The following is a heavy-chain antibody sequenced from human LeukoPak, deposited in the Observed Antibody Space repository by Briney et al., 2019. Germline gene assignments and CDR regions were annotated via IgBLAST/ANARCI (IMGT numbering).Heavy chain of an antibody. D-gene: IGHD2/OR15-2a*01. Sequence: PSETLSLTCTVSGGSISSSFYYWGWIRQPPGKGLEWIGSFYYSGSTYYNPSLKSRVTISVDTPKNQFSLKLSSVTAADTAVYYCATERSGLRQYFAFHFWGQGTMVTVSS. CDR1: GGSISSSFYY. J-gene: IGHJ3*01. V-gene: IGHV4-39*07. CDR3: ATERSGLRQYFAFHF. CDR2: FYYSGST.